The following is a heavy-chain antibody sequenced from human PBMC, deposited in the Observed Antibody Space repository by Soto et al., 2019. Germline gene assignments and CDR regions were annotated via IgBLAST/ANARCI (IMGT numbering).Heavy chain of an antibody. Sequence: PGGSLRLSCAASGFTFSGSAMHWVRQASGKGLEWVGRIRSKANSYATAYAASVKGRFTISRDDSKNTAYLQMNSLKTEDTAVYYCTRQSVTMVRDDYYYYYGMDVWGQGTTVTVLL. V-gene: IGHV3-73*01. CDR1: GFTFSGSA. D-gene: IGHD3-10*01. CDR2: IRSKANSYAT. CDR3: TRQSVTMVRDDYYYYYGMDV. J-gene: IGHJ6*02.